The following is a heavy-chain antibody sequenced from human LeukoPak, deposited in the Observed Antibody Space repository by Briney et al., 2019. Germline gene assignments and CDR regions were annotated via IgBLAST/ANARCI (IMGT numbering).Heavy chain of an antibody. V-gene: IGHV4-39*07. Sequence: SETLSLTCTVSGGSISSSLYYWALIRQPPGKGLEWIGRISSSGSTNYNPSLKSRVTISVDTSKNQFSLKLSSVTAADTAVYFCARGPYSYDSSGAFDIWGQGTMVTVSS. CDR3: ARGPYSYDSSGAFDI. D-gene: IGHD3-22*01. CDR1: GGSISSSLYY. CDR2: ISSSGST. J-gene: IGHJ3*02.